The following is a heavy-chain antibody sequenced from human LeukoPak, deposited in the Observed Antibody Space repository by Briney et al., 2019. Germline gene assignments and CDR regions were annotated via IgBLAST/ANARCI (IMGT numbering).Heavy chain of an antibody. CDR1: GGTFSSYT. CDR3: ASRGYSYGTNWFDP. V-gene: IGHV1-69*02. Sequence: SVKLSCKASGGTFSSYTISWVRQAPGQGLEWMGRVIPILGIANYAQKFQGRVTITADKSTSTAYMELSSLRSEDTAVYCCASRGYSYGTNWFDPWGQGTLVTVSS. D-gene: IGHD5-18*01. CDR2: VIPILGIA. J-gene: IGHJ5*02.